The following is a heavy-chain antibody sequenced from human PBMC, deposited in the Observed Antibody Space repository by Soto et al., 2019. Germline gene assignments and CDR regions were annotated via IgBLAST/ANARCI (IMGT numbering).Heavy chain of an antibody. V-gene: IGHV3-21*01. J-gene: IGHJ4*02. Sequence: PGGSLRLSCAASGFTFSSYSMNWVRQAPGKGLEWVSSISSSSSYIYYADSVKGRFTISRDNAKNSLYLQMNSLRAEDTAVYYCARAVAGPTVCDYWGQGTLVTVSS. CDR3: ARAVAGPTVCDY. CDR2: ISSSSSYI. CDR1: GFTFSSYS. D-gene: IGHD6-19*01.